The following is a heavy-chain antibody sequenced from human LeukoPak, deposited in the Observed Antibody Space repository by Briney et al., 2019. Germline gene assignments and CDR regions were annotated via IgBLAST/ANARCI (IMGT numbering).Heavy chain of an antibody. Sequence: SVKVSCKASGFTFTSSAVQWVRQARGQRLEWVGWIVVGSGNANYAQKFQERVTITRDMSTSTAYMELSSLRSEDTAVYYCAADQAEYCDGDCYNVWGQGTTVTVSS. CDR1: GFTFTSSA. CDR2: IVVGSGNA. D-gene: IGHD2-21*01. V-gene: IGHV1-58*01. J-gene: IGHJ6*02. CDR3: AADQAEYCDGDCYNV.